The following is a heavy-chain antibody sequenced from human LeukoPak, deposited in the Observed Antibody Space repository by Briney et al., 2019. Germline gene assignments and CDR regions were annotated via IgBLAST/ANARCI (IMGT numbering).Heavy chain of an antibody. CDR2: IYTSGST. D-gene: IGHD3-22*01. Sequence: PSETLSLTCTVSGGSISSSNYYWSWIRQPAGKGLEWIGRIYTSGSTNYNPSLKSRVTISVDTSKNQFSLKLSSVTAADTAVYYCARTPHYYDSSGYYVVEFDYWGQGTLVTVSS. V-gene: IGHV4-61*02. CDR3: ARTPHYYDSSGYYVVEFDY. J-gene: IGHJ4*02. CDR1: GGSISSSNYY.